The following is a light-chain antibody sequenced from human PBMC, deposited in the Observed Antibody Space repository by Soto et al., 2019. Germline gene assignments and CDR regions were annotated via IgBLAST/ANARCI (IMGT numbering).Light chain of an antibody. CDR2: DVS. J-gene: IGLJ1*01. Sequence: QSVLAQPPSVSGSPGQSITFSCTGTSSDIGDSNYVSWYQQHPGKAPKLVIYDVSNRPSVVSNRFSGSKSANTASLTISGFQAEDEADYYCSSFRSSSTSYVFVTGTKVTVL. CDR1: SSDIGDSNY. CDR3: SSFRSSSTSYV. V-gene: IGLV2-14*03.